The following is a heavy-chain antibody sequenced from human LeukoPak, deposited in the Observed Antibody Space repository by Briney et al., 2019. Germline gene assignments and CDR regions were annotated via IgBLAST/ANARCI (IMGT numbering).Heavy chain of an antibody. V-gene: IGHV3-30-3*01. CDR3: ARAITMVRGGLDAFDI. D-gene: IGHD3-10*01. CDR2: ISYDGSNK. J-gene: IGHJ3*02. Sequence: PGGSLRLSCAASGFTFSSYAMHWVRQAPGKGLEWVAVISYDGSNKYYADSVKGRFTISRDNSKNTLYLQMNSLRAEDTAVYYCARAITMVRGGLDAFDIWGQGTMVTVSS. CDR1: GFTFSSYA.